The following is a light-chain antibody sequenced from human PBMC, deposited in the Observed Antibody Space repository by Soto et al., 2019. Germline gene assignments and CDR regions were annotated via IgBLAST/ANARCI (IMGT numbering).Light chain of an antibody. J-gene: IGKJ3*01. Sequence: DIVRTQSPLSLSVTPGEPASISCRCSQSLLHRNGYNYLDWYLQKPGQSPQLLISLGSNRASGVPDRFSGSGSGTDFTLKISRVEAEDVGVYYCMQALQTSFTFGPGTKVDIK. CDR2: LGS. CDR3: MQALQTSFT. V-gene: IGKV2-28*01. CDR1: QSLLHRNGYNY.